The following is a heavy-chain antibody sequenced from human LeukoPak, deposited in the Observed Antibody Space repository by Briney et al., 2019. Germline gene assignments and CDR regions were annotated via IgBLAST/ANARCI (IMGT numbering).Heavy chain of an antibody. D-gene: IGHD2-8*01. CDR2: TYYRSKWYN. Sequence: SQTLSLTCAISGDSVSSNSAAWNWIRQSPSRGLEWLGRTYYRSKWYNDYAVSVKSRITINPDTSKNQFSLQLNSVTPEDTAVYYCARDLCPPGYCTNGPFDYWGQGTLVTVSS. J-gene: IGHJ4*02. V-gene: IGHV6-1*01. CDR3: ARDLCPPGYCTNGPFDY. CDR1: GDSVSSNSAA.